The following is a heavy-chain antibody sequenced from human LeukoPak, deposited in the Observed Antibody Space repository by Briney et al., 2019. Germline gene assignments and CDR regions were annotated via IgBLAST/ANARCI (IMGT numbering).Heavy chain of an antibody. V-gene: IGHV4-38-2*02. D-gene: IGHD3-22*01. Sequence: SETLSLTCTVSGYSISSGYYWGWIRQPPGKGLEWIGSIHHSGSTNYNPSLKSRVTISLDTSKNQFSLKLSSVTAADTAVYYCARLYYDSSGYLDYWGQGTLVTVSS. CDR1: GYSISSGYY. J-gene: IGHJ4*02. CDR2: IHHSGST. CDR3: ARLYYDSSGYLDY.